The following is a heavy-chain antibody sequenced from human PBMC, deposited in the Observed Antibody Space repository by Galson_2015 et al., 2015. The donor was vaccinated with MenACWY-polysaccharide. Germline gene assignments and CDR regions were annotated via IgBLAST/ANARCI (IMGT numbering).Heavy chain of an antibody. Sequence: SLRLSCAASGFTFSSYAMSWVRQAPGKGLEWFSAISASGDSTHYVDSVKGRFTISRDNPKNTMYLQMNSLRAEDTAVYYCTKDRPPVAPYGMDVWGQGTTVTVSS. V-gene: IGHV3-23*01. CDR2: ISASGDST. CDR1: GFTFSSYA. CDR3: TKDRPPVAPYGMDV. D-gene: IGHD6-19*01. J-gene: IGHJ6*02.